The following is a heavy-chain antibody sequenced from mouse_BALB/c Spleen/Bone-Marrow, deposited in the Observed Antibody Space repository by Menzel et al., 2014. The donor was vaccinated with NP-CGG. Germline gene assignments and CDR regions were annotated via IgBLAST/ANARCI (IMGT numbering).Heavy chain of an antibody. Sequence: EVQVVESGGGLVKPGGSLKLSCAASGFTLSSYAMSWVRQTPEKRLEWVASISSGGSTYYPDSVKGRFTISRDNARNILYLQMSSVRSEDTAMYYCARGDYYGSSFYWYFDVWGAGTTVTVSS. CDR1: GFTLSSYA. D-gene: IGHD1-1*01. CDR3: ARGDYYGSSFYWYFDV. J-gene: IGHJ1*01. CDR2: ISSGGST. V-gene: IGHV5-6-5*01.